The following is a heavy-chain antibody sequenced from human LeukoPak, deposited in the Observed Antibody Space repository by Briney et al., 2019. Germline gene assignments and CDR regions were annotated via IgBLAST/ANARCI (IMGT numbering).Heavy chain of an antibody. V-gene: IGHV1-2*02. J-gene: IGHJ5*02. CDR3: ARDRAYYHILTGYYTGGGHWFDP. Sequence: ASVKVSCKASGYTFTGYYMHWVRQAPGQGLEWMGWINPNSGGPNYAQKCQGRVTMSRDTSISTAYLELRKLRSDDTAVYYCARDRAYYHILTGYYTGGGHWFDPSGQRTLVTVSS. CDR2: INPNSGGP. CDR1: GYTFTGYY. D-gene: IGHD3-9*01.